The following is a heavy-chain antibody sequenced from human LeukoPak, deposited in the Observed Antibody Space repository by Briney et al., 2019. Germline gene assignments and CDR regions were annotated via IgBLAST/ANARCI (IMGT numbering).Heavy chain of an antibody. V-gene: IGHV3-23*01. CDR1: GFTFRSYA. Sequence: GGSLRLSCAASGFTFRSYAMSWLRQAPGKGREGVSAISGSGGSTNYADSVKGRFTISRDNSKNTLYLQMNSLRAEDSAVYYCAKYRGFGDSYDSWGQGTLVTVSS. J-gene: IGHJ4*02. CDR2: ISGSGGST. D-gene: IGHD3-10*01. CDR3: AKYRGFGDSYDS.